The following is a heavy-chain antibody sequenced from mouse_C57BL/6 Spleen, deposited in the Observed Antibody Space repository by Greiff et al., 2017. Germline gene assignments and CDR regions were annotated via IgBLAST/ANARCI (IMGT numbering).Heavy chain of an antibody. V-gene: IGHV1-50*01. Sequence: VQLQQPGAELVKPGASVKLSCKASGYTFTSYWMQWVKQRPGQGLEWIGEIDPSDSYTNYNQKFKGKATLTVDTSSSTAYMQLSSLTSEDSAVYYCARYYGSSAPLDYWGQGTSVTVSS. J-gene: IGHJ4*01. CDR1: GYTFTSYW. D-gene: IGHD1-1*01. CDR3: ARYYGSSAPLDY. CDR2: IDPSDSYT.